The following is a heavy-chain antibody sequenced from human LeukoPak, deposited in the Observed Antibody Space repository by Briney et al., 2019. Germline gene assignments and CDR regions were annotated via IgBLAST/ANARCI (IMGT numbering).Heavy chain of an antibody. Sequence: ETLSLTCTVSGGSISSGDYYWSWIRQPPGKGLEWIGEINHSGSTNYNPSLKSRVTISVDTSKNQFSLKLSSVTAADTAVYYCARHPHLGRAARRYFDYWGQGTLVTVSS. CDR3: ARHPHLGRAARRYFDY. CDR2: INHSGST. CDR1: GGSISSGDYY. J-gene: IGHJ4*02. D-gene: IGHD6-6*01. V-gene: IGHV4-39*01.